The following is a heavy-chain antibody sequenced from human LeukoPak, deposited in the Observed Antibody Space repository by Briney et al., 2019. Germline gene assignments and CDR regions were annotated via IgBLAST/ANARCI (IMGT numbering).Heavy chain of an antibody. CDR1: GGSMSSYY. V-gene: IGHV4-59*01. CDR3: ARARVPAPFDY. Sequence: SETLSLTCTVSGGSMSSYYWSWIRQPPGKGLEWIAYIYYSGSTDYNPSLKSRVTISIDTSKNQFSLRLSSVTAADTAVYYCARARVPAPFDYWGRGTLVTVSS. D-gene: IGHD4/OR15-4a*01. CDR2: IYYSGST. J-gene: IGHJ4*02.